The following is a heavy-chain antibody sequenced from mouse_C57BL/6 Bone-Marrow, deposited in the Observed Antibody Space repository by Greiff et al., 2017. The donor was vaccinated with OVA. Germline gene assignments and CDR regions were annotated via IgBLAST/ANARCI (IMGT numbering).Heavy chain of an antibody. CDR1: GYTFTSYW. D-gene: IGHD3-2*02. J-gene: IGHJ3*01. CDR2: IYPGSGST. CDR3: AREGYPGAWFAY. Sequence: GAELVKPGASVKMSCKASGYTFTSYWITWVKQRPGQGLEWIGDIYPGSGSTNYNEKFKSKATLTVDTSSSTAYMQLSSLTSEDSAVYSCAREGYPGAWFAYWGQATLVTVSA. V-gene: IGHV1-55*01.